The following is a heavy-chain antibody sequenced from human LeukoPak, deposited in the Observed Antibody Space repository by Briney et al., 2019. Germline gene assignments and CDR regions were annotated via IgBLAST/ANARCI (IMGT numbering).Heavy chain of an antibody. V-gene: IGHV3-11*01. D-gene: IGHD2-15*01. CDR3: AGDQPQIGRDLGWFDP. CDR1: GFTFSDYY. Sequence: GGSLRLSCAASGFTFSDYYMSWIRQAPGKGLEWVSYISSSGSTIYYADSVKGRFTISRDNAKNSLYLQMNSLRAEDTAVYYCAGDQPQIGRDLGWFDPWGQGTLVTVSS. CDR2: ISSSGSTI. J-gene: IGHJ5*02.